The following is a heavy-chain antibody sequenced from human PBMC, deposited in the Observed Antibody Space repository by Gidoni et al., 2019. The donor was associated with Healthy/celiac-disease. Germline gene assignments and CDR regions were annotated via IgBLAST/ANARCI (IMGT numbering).Heavy chain of an antibody. CDR1: GGSISSSSYY. CDR3: ARREYDILTGYSHFDY. V-gene: IGHV4-39*01. Sequence: QLQLQASGPGLVKPSETLSLTCTVSGGSISSSSYYWGWIRQPPGKGLEWIGIIYYSGSTYYNPSLKSRVTISVDTSKNQFSLKLSSVIAADTAVYYCARREYDILTGYSHFDYWGQGTLVTVSS. CDR2: IYYSGST. J-gene: IGHJ4*02. D-gene: IGHD3-9*01.